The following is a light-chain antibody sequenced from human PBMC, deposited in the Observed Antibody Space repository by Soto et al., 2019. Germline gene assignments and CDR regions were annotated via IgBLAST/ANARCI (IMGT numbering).Light chain of an antibody. CDR1: SGHSSFA. CDR2: LSSDGSH. V-gene: IGLV4-69*01. J-gene: IGLJ1*01. CDR3: QTWGTGIHV. Sequence: VLTQSPSPSASRGASANLTCTLSSGHSSFAIAWHQQQPAKGPRYLMKLSSDGSHSKGDGIPDRFSGSSSGAERYLTISSLQSEDEADYYCQTWGTGIHVFGTGTKVTVL.